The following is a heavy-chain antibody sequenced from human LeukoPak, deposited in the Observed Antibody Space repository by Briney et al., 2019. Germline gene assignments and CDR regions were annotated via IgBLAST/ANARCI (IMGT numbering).Heavy chain of an antibody. D-gene: IGHD3-10*01. J-gene: IGHJ3*02. CDR1: GFTFDDYG. CDR3: TRGWIGELSDI. CDR2: INWSGDDS. Sequence: PGGSLRLSCVASGFTFDDYGMSWVRQAPGKGLEWVSGINWSGDDSAHADSVKGQFTTSRDNAKKSLYLQMNSLRAEDTAFYYCTRGWIGELSDIWGQGTLVTVSS. V-gene: IGHV3-20*04.